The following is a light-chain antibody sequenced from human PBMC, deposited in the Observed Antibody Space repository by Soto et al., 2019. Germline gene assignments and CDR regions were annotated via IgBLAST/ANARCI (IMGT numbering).Light chain of an antibody. CDR2: SAS. CDR3: QRYGG. CDR1: QSVSSSH. Sequence: LSLSPGERATLSCGASQSVSSSHLAWYQQKPGQAPRLLIYSASSRATGIPDRFSGSGSGTDFTLTISRLEPEDFAVYYCQRYGGFGQGTKVDIK. V-gene: IGKV3-20*01. J-gene: IGKJ1*01.